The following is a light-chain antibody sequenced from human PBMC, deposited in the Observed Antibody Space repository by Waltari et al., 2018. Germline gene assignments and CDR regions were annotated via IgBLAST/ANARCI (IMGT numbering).Light chain of an antibody. Sequence: DIQMTQSPPSLSASVGDRVTFTCRASQTIDSDLNWYQQKPGKAPKSLIHDASTLHSGAPSRFSGSGSGTDCSLIINGLQPEDFATYFCQQAYSLPPTFGGGTKVEIK. V-gene: IGKV1-39*01. CDR2: DAS. J-gene: IGKJ4*01. CDR1: QTIDSD. CDR3: QQAYSLPPT.